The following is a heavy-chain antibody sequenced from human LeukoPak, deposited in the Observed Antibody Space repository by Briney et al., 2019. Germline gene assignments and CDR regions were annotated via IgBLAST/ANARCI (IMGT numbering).Heavy chain of an antibody. V-gene: IGHV1-69*04. CDR3: ARDSNTYCNGGSCYHDY. J-gene: IGHJ4*02. D-gene: IGHD2-15*01. CDR1: GGTFSSYA. CDR2: IIPILGIA. Sequence: SVKVSCKASGGTFSSYAISWVRQAPGQGLEWMGRIIPILGIANYAQKFQGRVTITADKSTSTAYMELSSLRSEDTAVYYCARDSNTYCNGGSCYHDYWGQGTLVTVSS.